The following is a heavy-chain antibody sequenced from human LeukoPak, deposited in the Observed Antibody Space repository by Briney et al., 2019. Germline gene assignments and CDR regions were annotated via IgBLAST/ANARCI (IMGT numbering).Heavy chain of an antibody. D-gene: IGHD5-18*01. CDR2: INPSGGST. CDR1: GYTFTTYY. CDR3: ASEVGRGYSYGYVDY. Sequence: ASVKVSCKASGYTFTTYYMHWVRQAPGQGLEWMGIINPSGGSTSYAQKFQGRVTMTRDTSTSTVYMELSSLRSEDTAVYYCASEVGRGYSYGYVDYWGQGTLVTVSS. J-gene: IGHJ4*02. V-gene: IGHV1-46*01.